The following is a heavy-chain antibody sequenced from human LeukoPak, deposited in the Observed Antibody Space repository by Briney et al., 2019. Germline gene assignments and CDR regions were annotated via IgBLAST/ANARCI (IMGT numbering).Heavy chain of an antibody. CDR1: GYSFTSYW. CDR3: ARRYSSSTSCYTDGWFDP. Sequence: GADPKIYWHGPGYSFTSYWIGLVRQMPGKGLGWMGIIYPGDSDTRYSPSFQGQVTISASKSITTAYLQWSSLKSTDTAMHYSARRYSSSTSCYTDGWFDPWGQGTLVTASS. CDR2: IYPGDSDT. V-gene: IGHV5-51*01. J-gene: IGHJ5*02. D-gene: IGHD2-2*02.